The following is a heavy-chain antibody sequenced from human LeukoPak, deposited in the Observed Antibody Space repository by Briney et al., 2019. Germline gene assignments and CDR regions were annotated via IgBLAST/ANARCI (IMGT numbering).Heavy chain of an antibody. CDR1: GYTFTSYG. CDR3: ARYYYDSSGYGY. CDR2: ISAYNGNT. D-gene: IGHD3-22*01. V-gene: IGHV1-18*01. J-gene: IGHJ4*02. Sequence: GASVKVSCKASGYTFTSYGISWVRQAPGQRLEWMGWISAYNGNTHYAQKVQGRVTMTTDTSTSTAYMELRSLTSDDTAVYYCARYYYDSSGYGYWGQGTLVTVSS.